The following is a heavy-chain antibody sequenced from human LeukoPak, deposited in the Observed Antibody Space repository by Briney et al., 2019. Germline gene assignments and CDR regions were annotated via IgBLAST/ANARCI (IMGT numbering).Heavy chain of an antibody. D-gene: IGHD4-17*01. J-gene: IGHJ3*02. CDR2: IKHDGGEK. V-gene: IGHV3-7*01. CDR3: ARGLDYGDYEGTHDAFDI. Sequence: PGGSLRLSCTASGFTFSSYWMSWVRQAPGKGLKWVANIKHDGGEKNSVGSVKGRFTISRDNAKNSLYLQMNSLRAEDTAVYYCARGLDYGDYEGTHDAFDIWGQGTMVTVSS. CDR1: GFTFSSYW.